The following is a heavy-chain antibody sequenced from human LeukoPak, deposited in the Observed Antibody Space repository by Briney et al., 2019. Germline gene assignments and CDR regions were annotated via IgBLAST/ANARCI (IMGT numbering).Heavy chain of an antibody. D-gene: IGHD4/OR15-4a*01. V-gene: IGHV3-66*01. CDR3: TRDSANYHFAY. CDR2: LYSGGAT. Sequence: GGSLRLSCAAFGFTDKDNFMSWVRQAPGKGLEWVSVLYSGGATYYADSVKGRFTISRDNSKNTVFLQMNDLRAEDTAFYYCTRDSANYHFAYWGQGALVTVSS. J-gene: IGHJ4*02. CDR1: GFTDKDNF.